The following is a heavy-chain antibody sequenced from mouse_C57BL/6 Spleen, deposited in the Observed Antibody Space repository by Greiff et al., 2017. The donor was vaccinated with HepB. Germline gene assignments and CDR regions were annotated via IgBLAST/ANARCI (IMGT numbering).Heavy chain of an antibody. CDR3: ARRPLDYAMDY. J-gene: IGHJ4*01. D-gene: IGHD6-1*01. V-gene: IGHV1-59*01. CDR1: GYTFTSYW. Sequence: VQLQQSGAELVRPGTSVKLSCKASGYTFTSYWMHWVKQRPGQGLEWIGVIDPSDSYTNYNQKFKGKATLTVDTSSSTAYMQLSSLTSEDSAVYYCARRPLDYAMDYWGQGTSVTVSS. CDR2: IDPSDSYT.